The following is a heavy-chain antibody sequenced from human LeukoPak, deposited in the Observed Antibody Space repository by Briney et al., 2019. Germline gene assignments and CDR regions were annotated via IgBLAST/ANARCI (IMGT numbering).Heavy chain of an antibody. V-gene: IGHV4-34*01. CDR2: INHSGST. Sequence: PSETLSLICAVYGGSFSGYYWSWIRQPPGKGLEWIGEINHSGSTNYNPSLKSRVTISVDTSKNQFSLKLSSVTAADTAVYYCARVHYDSSGYYYAWFDPWGQGTLVTVSS. CDR1: GGSFSGYY. CDR3: ARVHYDSSGYYYAWFDP. J-gene: IGHJ5*02. D-gene: IGHD3-22*01.